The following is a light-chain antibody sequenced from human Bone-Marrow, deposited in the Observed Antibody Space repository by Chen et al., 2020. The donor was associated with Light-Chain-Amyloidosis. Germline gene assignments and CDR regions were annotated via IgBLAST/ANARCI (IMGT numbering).Light chain of an antibody. CDR3: QGWDRSSERPV. Sequence: SYVLTQPSSVSVAPGQTATIACGGNNIGSTSVHWYQQTPGQAPLLVVYDDSDRPSGIPERLSGSNSGNTATLTISGGEGGDEADYCCQGWDRSSERPVCGGGTKLTVL. J-gene: IGLJ3*02. CDR2: DDS. CDR1: NIGSTS. V-gene: IGLV3-21*02.